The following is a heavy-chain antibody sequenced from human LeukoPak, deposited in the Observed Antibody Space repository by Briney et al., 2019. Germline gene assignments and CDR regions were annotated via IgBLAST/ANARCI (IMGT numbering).Heavy chain of an antibody. D-gene: IGHD2-2*01. V-gene: IGHV3-21*01. CDR3: ARDAVVTLFDY. Sequence: PGGSLRLSCAASGFTFSSYSMNWVRQAPGEGLEWVSSISSSSSYIYYADSVKGRFTISRDNAKNSLYLQMNSLRAEDTAVYYCARDAVVTLFDYWGQGTLVTVSS. CDR1: GFTFSSYS. J-gene: IGHJ4*02. CDR2: ISSSSSYI.